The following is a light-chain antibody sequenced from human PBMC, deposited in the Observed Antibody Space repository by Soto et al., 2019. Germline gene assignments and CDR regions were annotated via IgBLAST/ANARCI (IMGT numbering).Light chain of an antibody. CDR3: QHYGTSPANT. CDR2: GAS. Sequence: EIVLTQSPGTLSLSPGERATLSCRASQSGSSSYLAWYQQKPGQGPRLLIYGASSRVTGIPDRFSASGSGTDFTLTISRLAPEDFAVYYCQHYGTSPANTFGQRTNLEIK. V-gene: IGKV3-20*01. J-gene: IGKJ2*01. CDR1: QSGSSSY.